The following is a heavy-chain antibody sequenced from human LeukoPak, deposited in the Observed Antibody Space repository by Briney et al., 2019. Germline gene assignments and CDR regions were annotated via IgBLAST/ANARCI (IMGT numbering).Heavy chain of an antibody. J-gene: IGHJ4*02. V-gene: IGHV1-18*01. CDR1: GYTFTSYG. Sequence: GASVKVSCKASGYTFTSYGISWARQAPGQGLEWMGWISAYNGNTNYAQKLQGRVTMTTDTSTSTAYMELRSLRSDDTAVYYCARERADYDILTGYHTLPYFDYWGQGTLVTVSS. CDR3: ARERADYDILTGYHTLPYFDY. CDR2: ISAYNGNT. D-gene: IGHD3-9*01.